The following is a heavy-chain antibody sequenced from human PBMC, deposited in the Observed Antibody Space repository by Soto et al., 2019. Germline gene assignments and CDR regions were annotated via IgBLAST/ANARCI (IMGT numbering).Heavy chain of an antibody. J-gene: IGHJ4*02. CDR2: ISSSSSTI. CDR3: ARLYSSSGTRQIDY. V-gene: IGHV3-48*01. D-gene: IGHD6-6*01. CDR1: GLPFSSYS. Sequence: GGSLRLSCAASGLPFSSYSMNWVRQAPGKGLEWVSYISSSSSTIYYADSVKGRFTISRDNAKNSLYLQMNSLRAEDTAVYYCARLYSSSGTRQIDYWGQGTLVTVSS.